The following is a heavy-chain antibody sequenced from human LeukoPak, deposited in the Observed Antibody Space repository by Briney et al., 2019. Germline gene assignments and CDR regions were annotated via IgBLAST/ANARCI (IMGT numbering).Heavy chain of an antibody. CDR1: GGSISSYY. CDR2: IYYSGST. J-gene: IGHJ5*02. V-gene: IGHV4-59*08. CDR3: ARLGYYDSSGYHDNWFDP. Sequence: PETLSLTCPVSGGSISSYYWSWIRQPPGKGLEWIGYIYYSGSTNYNPSLKSRVTISVDTSKNQFSLKLSSVTAADTAVYYCARLGYYDSSGYHDNWFDPWGQGTLVTVSS. D-gene: IGHD3-22*01.